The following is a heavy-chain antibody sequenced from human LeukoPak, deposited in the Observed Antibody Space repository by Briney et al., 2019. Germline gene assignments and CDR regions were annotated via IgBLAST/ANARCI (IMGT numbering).Heavy chain of an antibody. V-gene: IGHV3-30*18. CDR2: ISYDGSNK. CDR3: AKARMVYAFDY. CDR1: GFTFSGYW. D-gene: IGHD2-8*01. Sequence: GGSLRLSCADSGFTFSGYWMNWVRQAPGKGLEWVAVISYDGSNKYYADSVKGRFTISRDNSKNTLYLQMNSLRAEDTAVYYCAKARMVYAFDYWGQGTLVTVSS. J-gene: IGHJ4*02.